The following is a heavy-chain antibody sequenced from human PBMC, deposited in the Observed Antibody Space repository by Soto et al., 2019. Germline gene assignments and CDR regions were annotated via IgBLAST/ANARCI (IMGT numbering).Heavy chain of an antibody. V-gene: IGHV4-4*07. Sequence: SETLSLTCTVSGGSISNYYWSWIRQPAGKGLEWIGRIYTSESPDYNPSLKSRVTMSVDTSKNQVSLKLSSLTAADTAVYCALCATAGYFDLWGRGTLVTVSS. CDR3: LCATAGYFDL. J-gene: IGHJ2*01. CDR1: GGSISNYY. CDR2: IYTSESP.